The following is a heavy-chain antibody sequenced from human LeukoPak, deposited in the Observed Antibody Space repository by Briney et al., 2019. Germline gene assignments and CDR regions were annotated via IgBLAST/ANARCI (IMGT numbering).Heavy chain of an antibody. V-gene: IGHV4-34*01. Sequence: SETLSLTCAVYGGSFSGYYWSWIRQPPGKGLEWIGEINHSGSTNYNPSLKSRVTISVDTSKNQFSLKLSSVTAADTAVYYCARGGARGGNKWATYYYYYMDVWGKGTTVTVSS. J-gene: IGHJ6*03. D-gene: IGHD4-23*01. CDR2: INHSGST. CDR1: GGSFSGYY. CDR3: ARGGARGGNKWATYYYYYMDV.